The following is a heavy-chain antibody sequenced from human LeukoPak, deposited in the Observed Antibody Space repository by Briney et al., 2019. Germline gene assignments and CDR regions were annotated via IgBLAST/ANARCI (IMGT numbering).Heavy chain of an antibody. CDR3: ARIQLGYCSSTSCQGAGNWFDP. Sequence: GRSLRLSCAASGFTFDDYAMHWVRQAPGKGLEWVSGISWNSGSIGYADSVKGRFTISRDNAKNSLYLQMNSLRAEDTALYHCARIQLGYCSSTSCQGAGNWFDPWGQGTLVTVSS. J-gene: IGHJ5*02. D-gene: IGHD2-2*01. CDR2: ISWNSGSI. V-gene: IGHV3-9*01. CDR1: GFTFDDYA.